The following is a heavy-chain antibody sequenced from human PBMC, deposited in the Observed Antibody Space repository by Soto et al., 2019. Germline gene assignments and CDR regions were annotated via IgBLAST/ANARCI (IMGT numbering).Heavy chain of an antibody. J-gene: IGHJ3*02. CDR1: GFTFSNYV. CDR3: AKDRCVNDCYFDAFDI. Sequence: QVQLVESGGGVVQPGRSLRLSCAASGFTFSNYVMHWVRQAPGKGLEWVAVISYAGNNKYYAASVKGRFTISRDNSKNTLYLQMNSLRPEDTAVYYCAKDRCVNDCYFDAFDIWGRGTMVTVSS. V-gene: IGHV3-30*18. CDR2: ISYAGNNK. D-gene: IGHD2-21*02.